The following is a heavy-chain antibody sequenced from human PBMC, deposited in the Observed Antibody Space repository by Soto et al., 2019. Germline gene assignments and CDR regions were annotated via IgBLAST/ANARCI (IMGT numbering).Heavy chain of an antibody. J-gene: IGHJ4*02. Sequence: QVQLVQSGAEVRKPGSSVKVSCKASGDTFSFYSINWVRQAPGLGLEWMGRINPILSMSNYAHRFQGRVTIAADKSTSTAYVELRGLRSDYTAIYYCASSYGSGYRAFDYWGQGALVTVSS. D-gene: IGHD3-10*01. V-gene: IGHV1-69*02. CDR2: INPILSMS. CDR3: ASSYGSGYRAFDY. CDR1: GDTFSFYS.